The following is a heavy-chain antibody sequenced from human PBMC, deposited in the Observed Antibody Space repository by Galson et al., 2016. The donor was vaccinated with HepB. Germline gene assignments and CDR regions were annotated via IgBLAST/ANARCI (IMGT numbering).Heavy chain of an antibody. CDR3: AKDREAFSFGHHYFDY. CDR2: ISYDGHNE. Sequence: SLRLSCAASGFIFRSYGMHWVRQAPGKGLEWVADISYDGHNEYYVDSVEGRFTISRDNSKNTLYLQMNSLRAEDTAVYYCAKDREAFSFGHHYFDYWGQGTLVNVFS. D-gene: IGHD3-3*01. V-gene: IGHV3-30*18. CDR1: GFIFRSYG. J-gene: IGHJ4*02.